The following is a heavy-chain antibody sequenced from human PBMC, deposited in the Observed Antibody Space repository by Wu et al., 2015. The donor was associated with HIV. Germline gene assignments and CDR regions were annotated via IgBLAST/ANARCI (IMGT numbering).Heavy chain of an antibody. V-gene: IGHV1-46*01. CDR3: ARELLTAAAHFDY. J-gene: IGHJ4*02. CDR1: GDTFSSYH. D-gene: IGHD6-13*01. Sequence: QVQLVQSGAEVKKPGASVKVSCKAYGDTFSSYHIHWVRQAPGQGLEWMGIINPSAGTTNYAHKLQGRVTMTRDTSTSTLYMELSSLRPEDTAVYYCARELLTAAAHFDYWGQGTLVTVSS. CDR2: INPSAGTT.